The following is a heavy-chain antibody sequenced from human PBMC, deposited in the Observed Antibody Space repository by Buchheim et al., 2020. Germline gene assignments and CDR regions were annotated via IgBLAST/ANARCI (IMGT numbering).Heavy chain of an antibody. CDR1: GGSFSGYY. Sequence: QVQLQQWGAGLLKPSETLSLTCAVYGGSFSGYYWSWIRQPPGKGLEWLGEINHSGSTNYNTSLQSRVTISVDTSNNPFFLKLSSVTAAETAVYYGARGHRLVVTAMHYWYFDLWGRGTL. D-gene: IGHD2-21*02. CDR2: INHSGST. V-gene: IGHV4-34*01. J-gene: IGHJ2*01. CDR3: ARGHRLVVTAMHYWYFDL.